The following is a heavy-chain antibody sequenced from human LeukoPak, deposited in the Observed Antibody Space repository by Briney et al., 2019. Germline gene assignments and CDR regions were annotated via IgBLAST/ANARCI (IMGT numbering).Heavy chain of an antibody. Sequence: GGSLRLSCAASGFTFSNAWMSWVRQAPGRGLEWVGRIKSKTDGETTDYAAPVKGRFTISRDDSKNTLYLQMNSLKTEDTAVYYCTTDFLPYMVRGVDYWGQGTLVTVSS. D-gene: IGHD3-10*01. V-gene: IGHV3-15*01. CDR2: IKSKTDGETT. CDR3: TTDFLPYMVRGVDY. CDR1: GFTFSNAW. J-gene: IGHJ4*02.